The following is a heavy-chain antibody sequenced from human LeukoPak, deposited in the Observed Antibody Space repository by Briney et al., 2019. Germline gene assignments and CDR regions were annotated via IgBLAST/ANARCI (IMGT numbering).Heavy chain of an antibody. CDR3: ARDRYSGAIGLFGY. V-gene: IGHV3-48*01. D-gene: IGHD1-26*01. CDR1: GFTFSSYS. J-gene: IGHJ4*02. Sequence: PGGSLRLSCAASGFTFSSYSMNWVRQAPGKGLEWVSYISSSSSTIYYADSVKGRFTISRDNAKNSLYLQMNSLRAEDTAVYYCARDRYSGAIGLFGYWGQGTLVTVSS. CDR2: ISSSSSTI.